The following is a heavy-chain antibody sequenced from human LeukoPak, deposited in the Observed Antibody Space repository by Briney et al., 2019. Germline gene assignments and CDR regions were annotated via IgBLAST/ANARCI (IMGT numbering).Heavy chain of an antibody. D-gene: IGHD3-22*01. Sequence: GRSLRLSCAASGFTFSSYGMHWVRQAPGKGLEWVAVISYDGSNKYYADSVKGRFTISRDNSKNTLYLQMNSLRAEDTAVYYCAKRGSYYDSSPLDYRGQGTLVTVSS. CDR1: GFTFSSYG. J-gene: IGHJ4*02. CDR3: AKRGSYYDSSPLDY. V-gene: IGHV3-30*18. CDR2: ISYDGSNK.